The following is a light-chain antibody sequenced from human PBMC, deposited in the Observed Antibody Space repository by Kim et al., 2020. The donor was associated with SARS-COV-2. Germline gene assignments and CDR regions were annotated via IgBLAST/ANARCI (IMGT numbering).Light chain of an antibody. CDR3: CSYTIANTLV. CDR2: DVN. V-gene: IGLV2-14*03. Sequence: QSALTQPASVSASPGPSITISCTVTSSDFSAYNSGYWYQQHTGKALKVMIYDVNNRPSGVSNRFSVSKSGDTASLPISGLQAEDEADYYCCSYTIANTLVFGGGTQLTVL. CDR1: SSDFSAYNS. J-gene: IGLJ3*02.